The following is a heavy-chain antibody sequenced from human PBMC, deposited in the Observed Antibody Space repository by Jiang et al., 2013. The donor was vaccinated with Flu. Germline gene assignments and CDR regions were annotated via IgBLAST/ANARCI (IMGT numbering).Heavy chain of an antibody. CDR1: GFSLSTNGVG. Sequence: TCTFSGFSLSTNGVGVAWIRQPPGKALEWLGIIYWDDDKRYSPSLKSRLTITKGTSKNQVVLTMTNMDPMDTGTYYCARYDYGDYYFDNWGQGTLVTV. D-gene: IGHD4-17*01. J-gene: IGHJ4*02. CDR2: IYWDDDK. V-gene: IGHV2-5*02. CDR3: ARYDYGDYYFDN.